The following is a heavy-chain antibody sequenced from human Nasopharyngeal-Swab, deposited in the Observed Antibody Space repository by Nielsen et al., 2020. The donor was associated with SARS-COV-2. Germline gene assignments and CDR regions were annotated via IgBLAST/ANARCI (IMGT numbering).Heavy chain of an antibody. CDR1: GFTFSSYG. Sequence: GGSLRLSCAASGFTFSSYGMHWVRQAPGKGLEWVAFIRYDGFNQHYADSVKGRFTISRNNSKNTLYLQMNSLRAEDTAVYYCAKAPRAAAGPHWYFDLWGRGTLVTVSS. CDR3: AKAPRAAAGPHWYFDL. J-gene: IGHJ2*01. D-gene: IGHD6-13*01. CDR2: IRYDGFNQ. V-gene: IGHV3-30*02.